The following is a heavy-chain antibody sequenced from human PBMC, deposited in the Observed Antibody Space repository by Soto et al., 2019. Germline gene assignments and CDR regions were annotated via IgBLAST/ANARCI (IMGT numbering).Heavy chain of an antibody. Sequence: QVQLVQSGAEVKKPGSSVKVSCKASGGTFSSYAISWVRQAPGQGLEWMGGIIPIFGTANYAQKFQGRLTITADESTSTAYMELSSLRSEDTAVYYCASPDRGGSYYYYGMDVWGQGTTVTVSS. CDR2: IIPIFGTA. CDR3: ASPDRGGSYYYYGMDV. V-gene: IGHV1-69*01. J-gene: IGHJ6*02. D-gene: IGHD3-10*01. CDR1: GGTFSSYA.